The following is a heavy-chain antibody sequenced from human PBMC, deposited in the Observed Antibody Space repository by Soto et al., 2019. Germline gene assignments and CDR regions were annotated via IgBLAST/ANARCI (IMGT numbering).Heavy chain of an antibody. CDR3: AAELRGVIIGTPTADY. V-gene: IGHV1-58*01. CDR2: IVVGSGNT. J-gene: IGHJ4*02. Sequence: GASVKVSCKASGFTFTSSAVQWVRQARGQRLEWIGWIVVGSGNTNYAQKFQERVTITRDMSTSTAYMELSSLRSEDTAVYYCAAELRGVIIGTPTADYWGQGTLVTVSS. CDR1: GFTFTSSA. D-gene: IGHD3-10*01.